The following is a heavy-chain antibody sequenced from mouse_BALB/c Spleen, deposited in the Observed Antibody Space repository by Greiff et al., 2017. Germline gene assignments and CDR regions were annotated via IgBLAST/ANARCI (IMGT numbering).Heavy chain of an antibody. J-gene: IGHJ4*01. V-gene: IGHV1-7*01. CDR3: ATWDGFYAMDY. D-gene: IGHD2-3*01. CDR1: GYTFTSYW. CDR2: INPSTGYT. Sequence: VQLQQSGAELAKPGASVKMSCKASGYTFTSYWMHWVKQRPGQGLEWIGYINPSTGYTEYNQKFKDKATLTADKSSSTAYMQLSSLTSEDSAVYYCATWDGFYAMDYWGQGTSVTVSS.